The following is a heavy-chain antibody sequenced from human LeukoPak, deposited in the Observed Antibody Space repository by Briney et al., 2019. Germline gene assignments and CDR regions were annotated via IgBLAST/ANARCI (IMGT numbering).Heavy chain of an antibody. V-gene: IGHV1-18*01. CDR1: GYTFTSYG. J-gene: IGHJ4*02. CDR3: ARYYYDSSGYYSPFDY. CDR2: ISAYNGNT. D-gene: IGHD3-22*01. Sequence: GALVKVSCKASGYTFTSYGISWVRQAPGQGLEWMGWISAYNGNTNYAQKLQGRVTMTTDTSTSTAYMELRSLRSDDTAVYYCARYYYDSSGYYSPFDYWGQGTLVTVSS.